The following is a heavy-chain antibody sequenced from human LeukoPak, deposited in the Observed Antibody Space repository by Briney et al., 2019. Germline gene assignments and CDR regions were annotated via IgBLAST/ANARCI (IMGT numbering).Heavy chain of an antibody. CDR1: GFTFSSYA. CDR2: ISGSGGST. CDR3: AKDHILLRGGRGVFDY. Sequence: GGSLRLSCAASGFTFSSYAMSWVRQAPGKGLEWVSAISGSGGSTYYADSVKGRFTISRDNSKNTPYLQMNSLRAEDTAVYYCAKDHILLRGGRGVFDYWGQGTLVTVSS. D-gene: IGHD2-15*01. V-gene: IGHV3-23*01. J-gene: IGHJ4*02.